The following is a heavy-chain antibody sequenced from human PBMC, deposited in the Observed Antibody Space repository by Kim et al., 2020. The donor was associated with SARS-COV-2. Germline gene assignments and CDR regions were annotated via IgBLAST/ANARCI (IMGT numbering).Heavy chain of an antibody. J-gene: IGHJ4*02. CDR2: ISSSSSYI. CDR3: ARDASHPLFYGDYTRPGGLFDY. D-gene: IGHD4-17*01. Sequence: GGSLRLSCAASGFTFSSYSMNWVRQAPGKGLEWVSSISSSSSYIYYADSVKGRFTISRDNAKNSLYLQMNSLRAEDTAVYYCARDASHPLFYGDYTRPGGLFDYWGQGTLVTVSS. CDR1: GFTFSSYS. V-gene: IGHV3-21*01.